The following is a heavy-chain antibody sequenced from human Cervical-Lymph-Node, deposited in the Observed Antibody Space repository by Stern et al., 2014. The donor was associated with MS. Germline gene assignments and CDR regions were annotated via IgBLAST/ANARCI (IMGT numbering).Heavy chain of an antibody. CDR3: ARDRRHYDTSGGYYFDS. CDR2: IIPIVGTA. V-gene: IGHV1-69*01. J-gene: IGHJ4*02. Sequence: VQLVQSGAEVKKPGSSVKVSCTASGGSFSYYAINWVRQAPGQGPEWIGGIIPIVGTANYAQKFQGRVTITADESTRTAYMELSSLRSEDTAVYYCARDRRHYDTSGGYYFDSWGQGTLVTVSS. CDR1: GGSFSYYA. D-gene: IGHD3-22*01.